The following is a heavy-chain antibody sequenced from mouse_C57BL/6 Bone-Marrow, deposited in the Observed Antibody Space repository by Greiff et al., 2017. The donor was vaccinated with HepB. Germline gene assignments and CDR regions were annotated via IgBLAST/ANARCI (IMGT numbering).Heavy chain of an antibody. CDR3: ARAGYWPFAY. V-gene: IGHV1-26*01. CDR1: GYTFTDYY. D-gene: IGHD2-3*01. J-gene: IGHJ3*01. Sequence: VQLQQSGPELVKPGASVKISCKASGYTFTDYYMNWVKQSHGKSLEWIGDINPNNGGTSYNQKFKGKATLTVDKSSSTAYMELRSLTSEDSAVYYCARAGYWPFAYWGQGTLVTVSA. CDR2: INPNNGGT.